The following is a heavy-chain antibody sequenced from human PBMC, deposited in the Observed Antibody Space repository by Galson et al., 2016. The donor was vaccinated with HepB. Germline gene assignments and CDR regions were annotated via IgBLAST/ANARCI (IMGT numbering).Heavy chain of an antibody. CDR2: ISSSGTTI. Sequence: SLRLSCAASGFTFSRYAIHWVRQAPGKGLEWVSYISSSGTTIYYADSVKGRFTISRDNSKNTLYLQMNSLRAEDTAVYYCAREGAEMAVAGTAFDYWGQGTLVTVSS. V-gene: IGHV3-48*01. J-gene: IGHJ4*02. D-gene: IGHD6-19*01. CDR1: GFTFSRYA. CDR3: AREGAEMAVAGTAFDY.